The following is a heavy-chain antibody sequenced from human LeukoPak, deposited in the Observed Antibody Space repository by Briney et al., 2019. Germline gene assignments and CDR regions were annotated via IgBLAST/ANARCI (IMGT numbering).Heavy chain of an antibody. CDR1: GDSISDNSYY. CDR2: IYYSGRT. D-gene: IGHD1-20*01. V-gene: IGHV4-39*01. CDR3: AGLTGTTWDY. J-gene: IGHJ4*02. Sequence: SETLSLTCSVSGDSISDNSYYWGWIRQPPGKGLEWIGSIYYSGRTYYNPSLKSRVTISVDTSRNQFSLRLTSLPAADTAVYYCAGLTGTTWDYWGQGTLVTVSS.